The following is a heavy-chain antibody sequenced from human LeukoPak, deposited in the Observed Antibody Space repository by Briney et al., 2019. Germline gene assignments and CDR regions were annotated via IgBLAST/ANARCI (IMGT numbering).Heavy chain of an antibody. D-gene: IGHD3-22*01. CDR2: IYYSGST. V-gene: IGHV4-39*01. J-gene: IGHJ2*01. Sequence: PSETLSLTCTVSGGSISSSSYYWGWIRQPPGKGLEWIGSIYYSGSTYYNPSLKSRVTISVDTSKNQFSLKLSSVTAADTAVYYCARHALDYDSSGYRRYFDLWGRGTLVTVSS. CDR1: GGSISSSSYY. CDR3: ARHALDYDSSGYRRYFDL.